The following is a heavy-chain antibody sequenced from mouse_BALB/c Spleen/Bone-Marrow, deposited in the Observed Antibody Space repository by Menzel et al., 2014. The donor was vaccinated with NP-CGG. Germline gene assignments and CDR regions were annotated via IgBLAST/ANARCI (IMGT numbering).Heavy chain of an antibody. CDR1: GFSLTNYG. D-gene: IGHD2-10*02. CDR2: IWSDGNT. J-gene: IGHJ4*01. Sequence: VQLQESGPGLVAPSQSLSIICTVSGFSLTNYGVHWVRQPPGKGLEWLVVIWSDGNTTYNSALKSRLSISKDNSKSQVFLKMNSLQTDDTAMYYCARNPYGNYAMDYWGQGTSVTVSS. CDR3: ARNPYGNYAMDY. V-gene: IGHV2-6*02.